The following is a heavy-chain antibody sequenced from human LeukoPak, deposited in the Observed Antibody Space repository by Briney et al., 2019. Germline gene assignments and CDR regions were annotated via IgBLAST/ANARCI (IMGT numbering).Heavy chain of an antibody. J-gene: IGHJ4*02. CDR3: ARGADHYDFWSGYYTFVY. V-gene: IGHV1-2*04. Sequence: APVKVSCKASGYTFTGYYMHWVRQAPGQGLEWMGWINPNSGGTNYAQKFQGWVTMTRDTSISTAYMELSRLRSDDTAVYYCARGADHYDFWSGYYTFVYWGQGTLVTVSS. D-gene: IGHD3-3*01. CDR1: GYTFTGYY. CDR2: INPNSGGT.